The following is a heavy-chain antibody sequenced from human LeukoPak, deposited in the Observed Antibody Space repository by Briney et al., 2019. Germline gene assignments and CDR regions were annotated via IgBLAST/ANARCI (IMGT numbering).Heavy chain of an antibody. Sequence: PSETLSLTCAVYGGSFSGYYWSWIRQPPGKGLEWIGEINHSGSTNYNPSLKSRVTISVDTSKNQFSLKLSSVTAADTAVYYCARGGWEQSAEYFQHWGQGTLVTVSS. CDR1: GGSFSGYY. CDR3: ARGGWEQSAEYFQH. CDR2: INHSGST. J-gene: IGHJ1*01. D-gene: IGHD1-26*01. V-gene: IGHV4-34*01.